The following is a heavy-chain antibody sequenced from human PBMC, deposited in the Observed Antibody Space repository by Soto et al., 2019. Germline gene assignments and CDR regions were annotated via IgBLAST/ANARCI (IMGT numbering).Heavy chain of an antibody. J-gene: IGHJ6*03. CDR2: ISSSSSTI. CDR3: ARDRCSSTSCYRMDV. CDR1: GFTFSSYS. V-gene: IGHV3-48*01. D-gene: IGHD2-2*01. Sequence: GGSLRLSCAASGFTFSSYSMNWVRQAPGKGLEWVSYISSSSSTIYYADSVKGRFTISRDNAKNSLYLQMNSLRAEDTAVYYCARDRCSSTSCYRMDVWGKGTTVTVS.